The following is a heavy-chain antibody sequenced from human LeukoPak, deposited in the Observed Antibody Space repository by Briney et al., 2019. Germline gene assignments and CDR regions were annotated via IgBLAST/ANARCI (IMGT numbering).Heavy chain of an antibody. CDR2: ISGSGGST. D-gene: IGHD6-13*01. CDR3: AKCSRQQLVLRLPDY. Sequence: GGSLRLSCADSGFTFSSYAMSWVRQAPGKGLEWVSAISGSGGSTYYADSVKGRFTISRDNSKNTLYLQMNSLRAEDTAVYYCAKCSRQQLVLRLPDYWGQGTLVTVSS. CDR1: GFTFSSYA. J-gene: IGHJ4*02. V-gene: IGHV3-23*01.